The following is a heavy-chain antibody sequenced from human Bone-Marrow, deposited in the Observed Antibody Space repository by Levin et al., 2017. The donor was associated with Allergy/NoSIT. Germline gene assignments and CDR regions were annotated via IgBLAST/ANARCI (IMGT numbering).Heavy chain of an antibody. CDR1: GFTFTTYA. CDR3: ASRITVPGGLDV. D-gene: IGHD6-19*01. V-gene: IGHV3-23*01. Sequence: GESLKISCAASGFTFTTYAMSWVRQAPGKGLEWVSSVSNSGGNTYYADSVKGRFTISRDNAKKSLYLQMNSLRAEDTAIYYCASRITVPGGLDVWGQGTTVTVSS. J-gene: IGHJ6*02. CDR2: VSNSGGNT.